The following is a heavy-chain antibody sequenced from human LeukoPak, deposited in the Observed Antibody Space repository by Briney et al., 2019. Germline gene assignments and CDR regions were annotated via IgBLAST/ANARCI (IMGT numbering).Heavy chain of an antibody. CDR2: ISSSSSTI. Sequence: PGGSLRLSCAASGFTFSSYSMNWVRQAPGKGLEWVSYISSSSSTIYYADSVKGRFTISRDNAKNSLYLQMNSLRAEDTAVYYCANIKSGSYLYYWGQGTLVTVSS. J-gene: IGHJ4*02. D-gene: IGHD1-26*01. CDR3: ANIKSGSYLYY. V-gene: IGHV3-48*04. CDR1: GFTFSSYS.